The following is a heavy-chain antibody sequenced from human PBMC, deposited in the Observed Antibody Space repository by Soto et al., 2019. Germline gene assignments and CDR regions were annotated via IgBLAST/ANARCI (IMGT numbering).Heavy chain of an antibody. Sequence: SETLAIACAESGGSMSSYYWSWIRQPPGKGLEWIGYIYYSGSTNYNPSLKSRVTISVDTSKNQFSLKLSSVTAADTAVYYCARARLYGDFWSGPQGEYFDYWGQGTLVTVSS. CDR2: IYYSGST. J-gene: IGHJ4*02. D-gene: IGHD3-3*01. V-gene: IGHV4-59*01. CDR3: ARARLYGDFWSGPQGEYFDY. CDR1: GGSMSSYY.